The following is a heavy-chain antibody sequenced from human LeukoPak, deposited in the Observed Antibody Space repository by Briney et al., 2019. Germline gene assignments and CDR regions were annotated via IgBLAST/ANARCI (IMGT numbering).Heavy chain of an antibody. Sequence: GESLKISCKGSGYSFTIYWIGWVRQLPGKGLEWMGIIYPGDSDTRYRPSFQGQVTISADKSISTAYLQSSSLKASDTAMYYCARRRAYCGGDCYYWFDPWGQGTLVTVSS. V-gene: IGHV5-51*01. D-gene: IGHD2-21*02. CDR1: GYSFTIYW. CDR3: ARRRAYCGGDCYYWFDP. CDR2: IYPGDSDT. J-gene: IGHJ5*02.